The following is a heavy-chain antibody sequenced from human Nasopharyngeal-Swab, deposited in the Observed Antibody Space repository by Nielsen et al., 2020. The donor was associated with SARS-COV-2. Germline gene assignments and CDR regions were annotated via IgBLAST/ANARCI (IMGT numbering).Heavy chain of an antibody. Sequence: GESLKISCAASGFSFDDYTMHWVRQAPGKSLEWVSLITWDGDGSFYADSVKGRFTVSRDNSKNSLYLQMNSLRTEDTALYYCAKDRRARRNYYYYMDVWGKGTTVSVSS. CDR2: ITWDGDGS. CDR3: AKDRRARRNYYYYMDV. J-gene: IGHJ6*03. CDR1: GFSFDDYT. V-gene: IGHV3-43*01.